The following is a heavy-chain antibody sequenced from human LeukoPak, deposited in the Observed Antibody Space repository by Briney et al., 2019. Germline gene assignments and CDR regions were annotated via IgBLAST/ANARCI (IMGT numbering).Heavy chain of an antibody. D-gene: IGHD2-2*01. Sequence: SQTLSLTCTVSGGSISSGGYYWSWIRQHPGKGLKWIGYIYYSGSTYYNPSLKSRVTISVDTSKYQFSLKLSSVTAADTAVYYCARVREDIVVVPAGVAGPNWFDPWGQGTLVTVSS. V-gene: IGHV4-31*03. CDR2: IYYSGST. J-gene: IGHJ5*02. CDR1: GGSISSGGYY. CDR3: ARVREDIVVVPAGVAGPNWFDP.